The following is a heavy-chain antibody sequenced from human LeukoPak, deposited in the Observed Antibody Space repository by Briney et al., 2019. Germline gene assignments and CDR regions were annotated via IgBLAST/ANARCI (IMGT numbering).Heavy chain of an antibody. Sequence: ASVKVSCKASGYTFTSYDINWVRQATGQGLEWMGWMNPNSGNTGYAQKFQGRVTMTRNTSISTAYMELSSLRSEDTAVYYCARGLEYYGSGSYERYYYYHMDVWGKGTTVTISS. D-gene: IGHD3-10*01. CDR1: GYTFTSYD. V-gene: IGHV1-8*01. J-gene: IGHJ6*03. CDR2: MNPNSGNT. CDR3: ARGLEYYGSGSYERYYYYHMDV.